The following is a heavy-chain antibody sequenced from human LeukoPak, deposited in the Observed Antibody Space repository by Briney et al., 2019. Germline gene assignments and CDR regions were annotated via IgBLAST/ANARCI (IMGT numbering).Heavy chain of an antibody. Sequence: GGSLRLSCETSGFNINDNYMNWVRQAPGKGLEWVSGISWNSGSIGYADSVKGRFTISRDNAKNSLYLQMNSLRAEDTALYYSAAEYYYYMDVWGKGTTVTVSS. J-gene: IGHJ6*03. CDR1: GFNINDNY. V-gene: IGHV3-9*01. CDR2: ISWNSGSI. CDR3: AAEYYYYMDV.